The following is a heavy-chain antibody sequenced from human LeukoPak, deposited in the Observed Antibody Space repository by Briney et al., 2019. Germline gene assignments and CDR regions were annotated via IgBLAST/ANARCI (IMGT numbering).Heavy chain of an antibody. V-gene: IGHV3-43D*03. CDR3: AKEAAAGEFDY. CDR2: ISWDGGST. D-gene: IGHD6-13*01. Sequence: GGSLRLSCAASGFTFDDYDMHWVRQAPGKGLEWVSLISWDGGSTYYADSVKGRFTISRDNSKNSLYLQMDSLRAEDTAMYYCAKEAAAGEFDYWGQGTLVTVSS. J-gene: IGHJ4*02. CDR1: GFTFDDYD.